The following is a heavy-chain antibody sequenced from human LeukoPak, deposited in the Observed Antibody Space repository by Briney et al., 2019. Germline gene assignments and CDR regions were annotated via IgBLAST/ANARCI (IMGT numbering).Heavy chain of an antibody. CDR3: ARAGYYDSSGYYDY. CDR1: GDSVSSNSAA. Sequence: SQTLSLTCAISGDSVSSNSAAWNWIRQSPSRGLEWLGRTYYRSKWYNDYAVSVKSRITINPDTSKNQFPLKLSSVTAADTAVYYCARAGYYDSSGYYDYWGQGTLVTVSS. V-gene: IGHV6-1*01. D-gene: IGHD3-22*01. CDR2: TYYRSKWYN. J-gene: IGHJ4*02.